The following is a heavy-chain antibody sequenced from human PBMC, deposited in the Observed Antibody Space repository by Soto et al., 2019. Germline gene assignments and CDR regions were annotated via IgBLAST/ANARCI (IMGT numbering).Heavy chain of an antibody. CDR1: GYTFTSYH. V-gene: IGHV1-46*01. CDR2: INPNAGST. Sequence: ASEKVSCEASGYTFTSYHMQWVRQAPGQGLEWMGIINPNAGSTSYAQKFQGRVTVTRDTSTSTVYMELSSLRSDDTAVYYCSREVKTASYYYGMHVWCQGTTVTVYS. J-gene: IGHJ6*02. CDR3: SREVKTASYYYGMHV.